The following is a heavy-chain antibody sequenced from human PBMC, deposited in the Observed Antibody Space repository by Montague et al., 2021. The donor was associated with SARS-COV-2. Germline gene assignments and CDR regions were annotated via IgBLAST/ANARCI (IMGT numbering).Heavy chain of an antibody. J-gene: IGHJ4*02. Sequence: SETLSLTCTVSGGSISNSNYYWGWIRQPPGKGLEWIGYIYYTGGTKYNPSLKSRVSMSVDTSKNQFPLRLTSVGAADTAVYYCARIAMAATFDSWGQGALVTVSS. V-gene: IGHV4-61*05. CDR2: IYYTGGT. D-gene: IGHD6-19*01. CDR3: ARIAMAATFDS. CDR1: GGSISNSNYY.